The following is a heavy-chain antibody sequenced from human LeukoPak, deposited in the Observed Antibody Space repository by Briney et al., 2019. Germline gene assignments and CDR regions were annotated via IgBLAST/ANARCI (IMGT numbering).Heavy chain of an antibody. Sequence: GGSLRLSCAASGFTFSSYSMNWVRQAPGKGLEWVSSISNSSSYIYYADSVKGRFTISRDNAKNSLYLQMNSLRAEDTAVYYCARDYDSSGYPDYWGQGTLVTVSS. CDR1: GFTFSSYS. V-gene: IGHV3-21*01. CDR2: ISNSSSYI. J-gene: IGHJ4*02. CDR3: ARDYDSSGYPDY. D-gene: IGHD3-22*01.